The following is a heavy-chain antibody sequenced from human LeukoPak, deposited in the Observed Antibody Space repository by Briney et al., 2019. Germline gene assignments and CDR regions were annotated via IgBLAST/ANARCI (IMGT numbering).Heavy chain of an antibody. V-gene: IGHV3-7*01. CDR2: IKQDGSEK. Sequence: PGGSLRLSCAAPGFTFSSYWMSWVRQAPGKGLEWVANIKQDGSEKYYVDSVKGRFTISRDNAKNSLYLQMNSLRAEDTAVYYCASLQMVRGVIIPSDYWGQGTLVTVSS. J-gene: IGHJ4*02. CDR1: GFTFSSYW. CDR3: ASLQMVRGVIIPSDY. D-gene: IGHD3-10*01.